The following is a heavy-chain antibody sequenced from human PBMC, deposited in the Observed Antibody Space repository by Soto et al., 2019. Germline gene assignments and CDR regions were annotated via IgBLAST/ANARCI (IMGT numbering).Heavy chain of an antibody. V-gene: IGHV4-39*01. CDR3: ARQSCSWYRYYYGIDD. D-gene: IGHD6-13*01. Sequence: QLQLQESGPGLVKPSATLSLTCTASGGSISSSSYYWGWHRQPPGKELEWIGSIYYSGSNYYNPSLKSRVTRAVDTTKNNLALKRRSVTAADTAVYYCARQSCSWYRYYYGIDDWGQGTPVTVSS. CDR2: IYYSGSN. J-gene: IGHJ6*02. CDR1: GGSISSSSYY.